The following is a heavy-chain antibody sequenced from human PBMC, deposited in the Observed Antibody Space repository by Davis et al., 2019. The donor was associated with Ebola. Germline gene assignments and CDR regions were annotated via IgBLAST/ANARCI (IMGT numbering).Heavy chain of an antibody. Sequence: PGGSLRLSCVASGFTFSRYRMNWVRQAPGKGLEWVASISSNSSYRYYGDSVKGRFTISRDNAKHSLYLQMNSLRAEDTAVYYCARDLVLLYIGELSLYLGMDVWGQGATVTVTS. V-gene: IGHV3-21*01. CDR3: ARDLVLLYIGELSLYLGMDV. J-gene: IGHJ6*02. CDR1: GFTFSRYR. CDR2: ISSNSSYR. D-gene: IGHD3-10*01.